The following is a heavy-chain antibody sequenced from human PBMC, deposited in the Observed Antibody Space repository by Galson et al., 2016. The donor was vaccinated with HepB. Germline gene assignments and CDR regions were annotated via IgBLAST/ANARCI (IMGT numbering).Heavy chain of an antibody. Sequence: SLRLSCAASGFTFSTFAIYWVRQAPGKGLEWVAVISYDGNNKYYADSVKGRFTISRDNSKNTLYLQMNSLRPEDTAVYYWARVLGTHRGPQDYWGQGTLVTVSS. CDR2: ISYDGNNK. D-gene: IGHD7-27*01. J-gene: IGHJ4*02. CDR3: ARVLGTHRGPQDY. V-gene: IGHV3-30-3*01. CDR1: GFTFSTFA.